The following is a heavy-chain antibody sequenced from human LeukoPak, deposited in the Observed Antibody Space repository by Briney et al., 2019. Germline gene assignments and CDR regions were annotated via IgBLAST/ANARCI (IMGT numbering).Heavy chain of an antibody. Sequence: SQTLSLTCTVSGGSISSGSYYWSWIRQPAGKGLEWIGRIYTSGSTNYNPSLKSRVTISVDTSKNQFSLKLSSVTAADTAVYYCARENSGYDYGYYFDYWGQGTLVTVSS. J-gene: IGHJ4*02. D-gene: IGHD5-12*01. CDR2: IYTSGST. V-gene: IGHV4-61*02. CDR3: ARENSGYDYGYYFDY. CDR1: GGSISSGSYY.